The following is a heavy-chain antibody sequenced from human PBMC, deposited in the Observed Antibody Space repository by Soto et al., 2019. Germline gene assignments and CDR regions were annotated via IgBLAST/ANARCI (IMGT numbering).Heavy chain of an antibody. Sequence: QVQLEQSGAEVKKPGASVKVSCKASGYTFTGYYMHWVRQAPGQGLEWMGWINPNSGGTNYAQKFQGWVTKTRDTSISTDYMELSRLRSNDTAVYYWARGRLRIAGSYPPVYFDYWGQGTLVTVSS. CDR3: ARGRLRIAGSYPPVYFDY. D-gene: IGHD3-10*01. CDR1: GYTFTGYY. CDR2: INPNSGGT. V-gene: IGHV1-2*04. J-gene: IGHJ4*02.